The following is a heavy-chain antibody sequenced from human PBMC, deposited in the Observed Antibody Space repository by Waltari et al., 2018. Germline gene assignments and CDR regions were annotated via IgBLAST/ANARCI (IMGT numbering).Heavy chain of an antibody. CDR3: ARDGYGQNFDL. D-gene: IGHD4-17*01. CDR1: GFTFSSYW. Sequence: EVQLVESGGGLVQPGGSLRLSCAASGFTFSSYWMSWVRQAPGKGLGWVANIKQDGSEKYYVDSVKGRFTISRDNAKNSLYLQMNSLRAEDTAVYYCARDGYGQNFDLWGRGTLVTVSS. J-gene: IGHJ2*01. CDR2: IKQDGSEK. V-gene: IGHV3-7*01.